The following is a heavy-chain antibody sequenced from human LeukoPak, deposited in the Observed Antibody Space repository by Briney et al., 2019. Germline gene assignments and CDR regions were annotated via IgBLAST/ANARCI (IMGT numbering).Heavy chain of an antibody. V-gene: IGHV4-4*02. CDR2: IHRDGRT. Sequence: SETLSLTCAVSGVSISSTEWWIWVRQSPGQGLEWIGEIHRDGRTRYSPSLTSRVSMSIDYSKNQLSLKVSSVTAADTAIYYCGKTDIWFNPIDYWGPGSLVIVSS. CDR1: GVSISSTEW. CDR3: GKTDIWFNPIDY. D-gene: IGHD3-9*01. J-gene: IGHJ4*02.